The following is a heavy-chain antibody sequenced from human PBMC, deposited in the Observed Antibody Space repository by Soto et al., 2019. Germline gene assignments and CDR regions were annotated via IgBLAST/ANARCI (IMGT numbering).Heavy chain of an antibody. Sequence: QVQLQESGPGLVKPSETLSLTCTVSGGSISSYYWSWIRQPQGKGLEGIGYIYYSGSTNYNTSLKSRVTISVETSKNQLCLKLSSVTAADTAVYYCARGRMQLWSPFDSWGQGTLVPVSS. D-gene: IGHD5-18*01. J-gene: IGHJ4*02. CDR1: GGSISSYY. CDR2: IYYSGST. V-gene: IGHV4-59*01. CDR3: ARGRMQLWSPFDS.